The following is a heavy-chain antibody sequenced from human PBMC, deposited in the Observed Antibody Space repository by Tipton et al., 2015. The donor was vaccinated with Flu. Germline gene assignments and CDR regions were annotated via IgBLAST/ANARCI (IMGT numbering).Heavy chain of an antibody. CDR2: FYSSGNT. CDR1: GDSISNNY. Sequence: PGLVKPSETLSLTCTVSGDSISNNYWSWIRQPPGKGLEWIGYFYSSGNTNYNPSLKSRVTMSVDTSKNQFFLKLSSVTAADTAMYYCARGTEYYDTTSPEGAFDIWGQGTMVTVSS. CDR3: ARGTEYYDTTSPEGAFDI. D-gene: IGHD3-22*01. J-gene: IGHJ3*02. V-gene: IGHV4-59*12.